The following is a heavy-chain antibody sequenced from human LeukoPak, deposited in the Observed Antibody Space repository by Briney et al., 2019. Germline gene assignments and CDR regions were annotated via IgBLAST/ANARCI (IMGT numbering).Heavy chain of an antibody. D-gene: IGHD3-22*01. CDR1: GGSISSGDYY. CDR3: ASRQETYYYDSSGYYSWGAFDI. J-gene: IGHJ3*02. Sequence: SETLSLTYTVSGGSISSGDYYWSWIRQPPGKGLEWIGYIYYSGSTYYNPSLKSRVTISVDTSKNQFSLKLSSVTAADTAVYYCASRQETYYYDSSGYYSWGAFDIWGQGTMVTVSS. V-gene: IGHV4-30-4*01. CDR2: IYYSGST.